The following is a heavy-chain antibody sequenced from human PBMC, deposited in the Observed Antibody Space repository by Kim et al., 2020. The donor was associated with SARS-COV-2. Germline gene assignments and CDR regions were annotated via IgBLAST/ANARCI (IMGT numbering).Heavy chain of an antibody. CDR2: ISSSGSTI. V-gene: IGHV3-48*03. Sequence: GGSLRLSCAASGFTFSSYEMNWVRQAPGKGLEWVSYISSSGSTIYYADSVKGRFTISRDNAKNSLYLQMNSLRAEDTAVYYCASSPARQLITMVRGFDPWGQGTLVTVSS. CDR3: ASSPARQLITMVRGFDP. J-gene: IGHJ5*02. D-gene: IGHD3-10*01. CDR1: GFTFSSYE.